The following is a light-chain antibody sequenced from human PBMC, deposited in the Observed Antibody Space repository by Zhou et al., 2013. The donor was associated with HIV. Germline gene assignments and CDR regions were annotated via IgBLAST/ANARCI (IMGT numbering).Light chain of an antibody. CDR3: QQSYTTPYT. Sequence: IQMTQSPPSLSTFVGDRVTITCRASHDVGNSLAWFQQRPGKAPKSLIYAASRSQSGVPSRFSGSGSGTDFTLTINGLQPEDFASYYCQQSYTTPYTFGQGTKLEI. J-gene: IGKJ2*01. V-gene: IGKV1-16*01. CDR2: AAS. CDR1: HDVGNS.